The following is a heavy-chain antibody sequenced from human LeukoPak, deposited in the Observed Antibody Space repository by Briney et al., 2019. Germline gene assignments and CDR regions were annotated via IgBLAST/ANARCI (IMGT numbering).Heavy chain of an antibody. CDR1: GFTFSSYA. J-gene: IGHJ4*02. CDR2: ISGSGGST. V-gene: IGHV3-23*01. Sequence: GVSLRLSCAASGFTFSSYAMSWVRQAPGKGLEWVSAISGSGGSTYYADSVRGRFTISRDNSKNTLYLQMNSLRAEDTAVYYCAKGMVLGTWYSYDLWGQGTLVTVSS. D-gene: IGHD5-18*01. CDR3: AKGMVLGTWYSYDL.